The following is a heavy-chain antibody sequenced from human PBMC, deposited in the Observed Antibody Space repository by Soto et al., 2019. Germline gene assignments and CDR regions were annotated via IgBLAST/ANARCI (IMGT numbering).Heavy chain of an antibody. V-gene: IGHV4-30-4*01. CDR1: GGSISSGDCY. CDR3: ARDFRKGFFDY. CDR2: IHYTGST. Sequence: VQLQESGPGLVKPSQTLSLTCTVSGGSISSGDCYWSWIRQPPGKGLEWIGYIHYTGSTYYNPSLKSRVTISGDTSKNQFSLKLSSVTAADTAVYYCARDFRKGFFDYWGQGTLVTVS. J-gene: IGHJ4*02.